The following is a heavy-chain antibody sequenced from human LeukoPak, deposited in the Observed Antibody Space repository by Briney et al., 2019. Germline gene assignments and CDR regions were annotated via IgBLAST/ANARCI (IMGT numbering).Heavy chain of an antibody. CDR3: AKDRLNGSYVFDY. CDR2: IRYDGSNK. CDR1: GFTFSSYS. J-gene: IGHJ4*02. D-gene: IGHD1-26*01. Sequence: GGSLRLSCAASGFTFSSYSMNWVRQAPGKGLEWVAFIRYDGSNKYYADSVKGRFTISRDNSKNTLYLQMNSLRAEDTAVYYCAKDRLNGSYVFDYWGQGTLVTVSS. V-gene: IGHV3-30*02.